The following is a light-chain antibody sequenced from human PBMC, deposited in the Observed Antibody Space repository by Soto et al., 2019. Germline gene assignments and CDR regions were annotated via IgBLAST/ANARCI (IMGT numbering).Light chain of an antibody. V-gene: IGKV1-39*01. CDR3: QQSYSNSYT. CDR1: QSMSDS. CDR2: SAS. Sequence: DIQLTQSPSSLSASVGDRVTITCRASQSMSDSLNWYQQKSGQAPKLLIYSASNLESGVPSRFSGGVSGTDFTLTISSLQPEDFGTDFGQQSYSNSYTFGQGTTLVIK. J-gene: IGKJ2*01.